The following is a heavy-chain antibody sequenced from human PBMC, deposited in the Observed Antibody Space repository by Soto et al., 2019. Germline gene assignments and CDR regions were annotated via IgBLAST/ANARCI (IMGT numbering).Heavy chain of an antibody. CDR1: GYTSSNYC. J-gene: IGHJ4*02. CDR2: INPTGDDI. D-gene: IGHD3-16*01. V-gene: IGHV1-46*03. Sequence: ASVKVSCKGSGYTSSNYCMYWVRQAPGQGLEWMGRINPTGDDITYAQKFQGRFTMTRDTSTSTLYMDLSSLISDDTAVYYCVSDGTALYTGFAYWGQGTLVTVSS. CDR3: VSDGTALYTGFAY.